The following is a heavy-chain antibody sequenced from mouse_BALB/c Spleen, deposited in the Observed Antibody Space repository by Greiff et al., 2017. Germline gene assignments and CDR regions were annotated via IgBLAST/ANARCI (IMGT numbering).Heavy chain of an antibody. CDR1: GFSLTSYG. D-gene: IGHD2-4*01. CDR3: ASRLRRMDYYAMDY. V-gene: IGHV2-9*02. CDR2: IWAGGST. Sequence: VKVVESGPGLVAPSQSLSITCTVSGFSLTSYGVHWVRQPPGKGLEWLGVIWAGGSTNYNSALMSRLSISKDNSKSQVFLKMNSLQTDDTAMYYCASRLRRMDYYAMDYWGQGTSVTVSS. J-gene: IGHJ4*01.